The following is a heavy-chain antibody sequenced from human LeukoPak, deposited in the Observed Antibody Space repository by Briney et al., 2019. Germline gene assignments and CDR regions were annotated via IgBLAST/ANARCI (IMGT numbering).Heavy chain of an antibody. CDR3: AKDPYDSSGYSWAYFDY. CDR1: GFTFSSYS. V-gene: IGHV3-23*01. CDR2: ITWDGGSA. D-gene: IGHD3-22*01. J-gene: IGHJ4*02. Sequence: GGSLRLSCAASGFTFSSYSMNWVRQAPGKGLEWVSLITWDGGSAYYADSVKGRFTISRDNSKNTLYLQMNSLRAEDTAVYYCAKDPYDSSGYSWAYFDYWGQGTLVTVSS.